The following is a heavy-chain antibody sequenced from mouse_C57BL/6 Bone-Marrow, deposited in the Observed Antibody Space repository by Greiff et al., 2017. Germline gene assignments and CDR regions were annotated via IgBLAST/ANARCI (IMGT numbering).Heavy chain of an antibody. J-gene: IGHJ4*01. CDR3: ARWGYCYYYAMDY. V-gene: IGHV1-81*01. D-gene: IGHD2-3*01. CDR2: IYPRSGNT. Sequence: VQLQQSGAELARPGASVKLFCKASGYTFTSYGISWVKQRTGQGLEWIGEIYPRSGNTYYNEKVKGKATLTADKSSSIASMELHSLTSEDSAVYFCARWGYCYYYAMDYWGQGTSVTVSS. CDR1: GYTFTSYG.